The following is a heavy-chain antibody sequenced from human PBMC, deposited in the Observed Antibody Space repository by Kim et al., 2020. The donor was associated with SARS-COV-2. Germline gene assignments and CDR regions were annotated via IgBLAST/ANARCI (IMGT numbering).Heavy chain of an antibody. Sequence: GGSLRLSCAASGFTFSSYDMHWVRQATGKGLEWVSAIGTAGDTYYPGSVKGRFTISRENAKNSLYLQMNSLRAGDTAVYYCARATYNWNYNGGMDVWGQGTTVTVSS. CDR3: ARATYNWNYNGGMDV. D-gene: IGHD1-20*01. J-gene: IGHJ6*02. CDR1: GFTFSSYD. V-gene: IGHV3-13*01. CDR2: IGTAGDT.